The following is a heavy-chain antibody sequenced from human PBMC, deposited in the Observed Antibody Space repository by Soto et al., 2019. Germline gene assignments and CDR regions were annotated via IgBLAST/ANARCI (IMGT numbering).Heavy chain of an antibody. Sequence: PSETLSLTCAVYGGSFSGYYWSWIRQPPGKGLEWIGEINHSGSTNYNPSLKSRVTISVDTSKNQFSLKLSSVTAADTAVYYCARDIVVVPAATRRGRFDYWGQGTLVTVSS. CDR1: GGSFSGYY. J-gene: IGHJ4*02. D-gene: IGHD2-2*01. CDR2: INHSGST. CDR3: ARDIVVVPAATRRGRFDY. V-gene: IGHV4-34*01.